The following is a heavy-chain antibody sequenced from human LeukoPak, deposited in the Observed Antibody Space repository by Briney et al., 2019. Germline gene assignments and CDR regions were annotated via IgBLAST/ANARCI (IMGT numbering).Heavy chain of an antibody. CDR2: FDPEDGET. D-gene: IGHD3-22*01. Sequence: GASVKVSCKVSGYTLTELSMHWVRQAPGKGLEWMGGFDPEDGETIYAQKFQGRVTMTEDTSTDTAYMELSRLRSDDTAVYYCARGYYDSSGYYSRYYYYGMDVWGQGTTVTVSS. V-gene: IGHV1-24*01. CDR1: GYTLTELS. J-gene: IGHJ6*02. CDR3: ARGYYDSSGYYSRYYYYGMDV.